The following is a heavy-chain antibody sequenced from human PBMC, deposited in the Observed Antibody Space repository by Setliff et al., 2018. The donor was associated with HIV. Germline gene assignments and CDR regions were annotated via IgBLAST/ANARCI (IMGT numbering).Heavy chain of an antibody. CDR3: AAASNRRVRGVNLHYYYYMDV. D-gene: IGHD3-10*01. Sequence: SVKVSCKASGGTFSSFGINWIRQAPGQGLEWMGGIIPVFGKVEYAQRFQGRVKITADESTSTAYMEMSSLRSEDMAVYYCAAASNRRVRGVNLHYYYYMDVWGKGTTVTVSS. J-gene: IGHJ6*03. CDR2: IIPVFGKV. CDR1: GGTFSSFG. V-gene: IGHV1-69*13.